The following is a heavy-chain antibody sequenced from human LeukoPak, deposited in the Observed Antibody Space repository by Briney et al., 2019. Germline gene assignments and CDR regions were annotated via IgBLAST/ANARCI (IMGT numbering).Heavy chain of an antibody. D-gene: IGHD6-6*01. J-gene: IGHJ3*02. CDR3: AREYSSSSGRAFDI. Sequence: GSLRLSCAASGFTFRSYWMHWVRQAPGKGLQWFSYISSSSTTIYYADSVKGRFTISRDNAKNSLYLQMNSLRDEDTAVYYCAREYSSSSGRAFDIWGQGTMVTVSS. V-gene: IGHV3-48*02. CDR2: ISSSSTTI. CDR1: GFTFRSYW.